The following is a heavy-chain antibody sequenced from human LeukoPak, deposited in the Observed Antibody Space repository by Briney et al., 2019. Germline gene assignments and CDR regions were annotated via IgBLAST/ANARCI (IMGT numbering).Heavy chain of an antibody. D-gene: IGHD3-3*01. CDR1: GGSISSYY. V-gene: IGHV4-59*01. CDR2: IYYSGST. CDR3: ASGTSYYDFWSGIAN. Sequence: PSETLSLTCTVSGGSISSYYWSSIRQPPGKGLEWIGYIYYSGSTNYNPSLKSRVTISVDTSKNQFSLKLSSVTAADTAVYYCASGTSYYDFWSGIANWGQGTLVTVSS. J-gene: IGHJ4*02.